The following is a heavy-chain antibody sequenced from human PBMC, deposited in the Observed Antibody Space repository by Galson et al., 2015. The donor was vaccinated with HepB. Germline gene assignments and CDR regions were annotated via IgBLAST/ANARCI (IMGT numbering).Heavy chain of an antibody. V-gene: IGHV3-30*18. D-gene: IGHD2-15*01. CDR3: TKVGVVAAAGEWFDP. Sequence: SLRLSCAASGFTFSSYGMHWVRQAPGKGLEWVAVISYDGSNKYYADSVKGRFTISRDNSKNTLYLQMNSLRAEDTAVYYCTKVGVVAAAGEWFDPWGQGTLVTVSS. CDR2: ISYDGSNK. J-gene: IGHJ5*02. CDR1: GFTFSSYG.